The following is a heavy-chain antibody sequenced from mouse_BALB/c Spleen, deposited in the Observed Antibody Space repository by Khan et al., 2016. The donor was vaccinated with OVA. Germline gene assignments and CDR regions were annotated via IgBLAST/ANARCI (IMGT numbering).Heavy chain of an antibody. CDR1: GYTFTDYY. J-gene: IGHJ4*01. V-gene: IGHV1-77*01. CDR2: IYPGSGKT. D-gene: IGHD2-12*01. CDR3: ARSYDDIYAMDY. Sequence: VQLQESGAELARPGASVKLSCKASGYTFTDYYINWVKQRTGQGLEWIGEIYPGSGKTNYNEKFKGKATLTADKSSSTAYMQLSSLTFEDSAVXFCARSYDDIYAMDYWGQGTSVTVSS.